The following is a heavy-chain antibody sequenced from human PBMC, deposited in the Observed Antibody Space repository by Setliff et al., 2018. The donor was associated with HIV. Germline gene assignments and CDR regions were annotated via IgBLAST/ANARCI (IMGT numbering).Heavy chain of an antibody. CDR3: AREFGPRPYDY. D-gene: IGHD3-10*01. J-gene: IGHJ4*02. CDR2: IYSDGRT. CDR1: GFTLSSNH. V-gene: IGHV3-53*01. Sequence: GGSLRLSCAASGFTLSSNHMTWVRQAPGKGLEWVSFIYSDGRTYHADSVKGRFTISRDNARHSIYLQMNSLRAEDTAVYYCAREFGPRPYDYWGQGTLVTVSS.